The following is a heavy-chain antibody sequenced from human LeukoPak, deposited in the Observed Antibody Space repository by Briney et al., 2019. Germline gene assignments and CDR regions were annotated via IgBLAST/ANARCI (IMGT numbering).Heavy chain of an antibody. CDR2: INHSGST. J-gene: IGHJ5*02. CDR3: ARIVVVIIDGWFDP. Sequence: SETLSLTCAVYGGSFSGYYWSWIRQPPGKGLEWIGEINHSGSTNYNPSLKSRVTISVDTSKNQFSLKLSSVTAADTAVYYCARIVVVIIDGWFDPWGQGTLVTVSS. CDR1: GGSFSGYY. V-gene: IGHV4-34*01. D-gene: IGHD3-22*01.